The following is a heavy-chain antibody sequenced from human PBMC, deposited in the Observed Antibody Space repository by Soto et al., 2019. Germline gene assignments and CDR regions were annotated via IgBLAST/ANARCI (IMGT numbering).Heavy chain of an antibody. J-gene: IGHJ4*02. Sequence: PGGSLRLSCTAAGITFGDYAMSWFRQAPGKGREWVGFIRSTAYGGTTGYAASVKGRFTISRDDSKSIAYLQMNSLKTEDTSGYYCTRAKDIVVVVPATFPNDYWGQGALVTVSS. CDR2: IRSTAYGGTT. D-gene: IGHD2-15*01. CDR1: GITFGDYA. CDR3: TRAKDIVVVVPATFPNDY. V-gene: IGHV3-49*03.